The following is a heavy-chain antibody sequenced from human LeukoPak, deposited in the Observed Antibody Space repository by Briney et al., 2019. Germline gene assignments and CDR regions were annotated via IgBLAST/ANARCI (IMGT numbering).Heavy chain of an antibody. D-gene: IGHD6-6*01. J-gene: IGHJ3*02. CDR3: ARYSSSDAFDI. V-gene: IGHV4-39*01. Sequence: SETLSLTCTVSGGSISSGTYYWGWIRQPPGKGLEWIGTIYYSETTYYYNPSLRSRVTISLDKSKNQFSLKLRSVTATDTAAYYSARYSSSDAFDIWGQGTMVTVSS. CDR2: IYYSETTY. CDR1: GGSISSGTYY.